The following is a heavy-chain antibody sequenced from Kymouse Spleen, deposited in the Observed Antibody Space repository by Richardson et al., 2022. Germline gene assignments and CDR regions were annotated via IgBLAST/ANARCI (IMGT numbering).Heavy chain of an antibody. CDR1: GGSFSGYY. Sequence: QVQLQQWGAGLLKPSETLSLTCAVYGGSFSGYYWSWIRQPPGKGLEWIGEINHSGSTNYNPSLKSRVTISVDTSKNQFSLKLSSVTAADTAVYYCARRGYCTNGVCFNWFDPWGQGTLVTVSS. D-gene: IGHD2-8*01. CDR2: INHSGST. V-gene: IGHV4-34*01. J-gene: IGHJ5*02. CDR3: ARRGYCTNGVCFNWFDP.